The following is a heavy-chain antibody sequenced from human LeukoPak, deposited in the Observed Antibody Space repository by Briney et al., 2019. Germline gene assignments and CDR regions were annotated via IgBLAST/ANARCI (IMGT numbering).Heavy chain of an antibody. CDR1: GFTFSSYG. V-gene: IGHV3-30*02. D-gene: IGHD2/OR15-2a*01. CDR3: AKDVSFSGDFDY. J-gene: IGHJ4*02. CDR2: IRYDGSNK. Sequence: GGCLRLSCAASGFTFSSYGMHWVRQAPGKGLEWVAFIRYDGSNKYYADSVKGRFTISRDNSKNTLYLQMNSLRAEDTAVYYCAKDVSFSGDFDYWGQGTLVTVSS.